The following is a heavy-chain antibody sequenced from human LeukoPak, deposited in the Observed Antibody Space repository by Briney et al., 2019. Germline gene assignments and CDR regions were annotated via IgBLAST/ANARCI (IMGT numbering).Heavy chain of an antibody. CDR2: IYYSGST. CDR1: GGSISSSSYY. Sequence: SETLSLTCTVSGGSISSSSYYWGWIRQPPGKWLEWIGSIYYSGSTYYNPSLKSRFTISVDTSKNQFSLKLSSVTAADTAVYYCARAPGGSYFVGDAFDIWGQGTMVTVSS. CDR3: ARAPGGSYFVGDAFDI. J-gene: IGHJ3*02. V-gene: IGHV4-39*07. D-gene: IGHD1-26*01.